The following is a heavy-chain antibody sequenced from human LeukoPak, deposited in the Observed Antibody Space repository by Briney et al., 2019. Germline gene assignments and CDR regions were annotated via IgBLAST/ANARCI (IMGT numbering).Heavy chain of an antibody. J-gene: IGHJ6*02. CDR3: ARDSSDGIITIFGVVPFFYGMDV. CDR2: IWYDGSNK. V-gene: IGHV3-33*01. CDR1: GFTFSSYG. D-gene: IGHD3-3*01. Sequence: PGGSLRLSCAASGFTFSSYGMHWVRQAPGKGLEWVAVIWYDGSNKYYADSVKGRFTISRDNSKNTLYLQMNSLRAEDTAVYYCARDSSDGIITIFGVVPFFYGMDVWGQGTTVTVSS.